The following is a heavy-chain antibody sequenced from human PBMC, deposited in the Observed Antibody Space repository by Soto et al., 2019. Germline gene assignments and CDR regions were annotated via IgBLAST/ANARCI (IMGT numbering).Heavy chain of an antibody. Sequence: SQTLSLTCAISGARVSSSTAAWTWIRQSPSRGLEWLGRTYYRSKWYNDYAVSVKSRITINQETSKNRFSLQLNSVTREETAVYYCARNPGGYAYFDFGGKGILVTVPQ. J-gene: IGHJ4*02. CDR1: GARVSSSTAA. V-gene: IGHV6-1*01. CDR3: ARNPGGYAYFDF. D-gene: IGHD2-2*01. CDR2: TYYRSKWYN.